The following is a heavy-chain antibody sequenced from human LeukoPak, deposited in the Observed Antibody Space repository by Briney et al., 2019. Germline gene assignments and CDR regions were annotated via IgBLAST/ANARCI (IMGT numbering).Heavy chain of an antibody. Sequence: ASVKVSCKTSGYMFTSHYIHWVRQAPGQGLEWMGVINPTAGSTTYARKFQGRVTITADKSTSTAYMELSSLRSEDTAVYYCASDYYDSSGYYPLPYQHWGQGTLVTVSS. J-gene: IGHJ1*01. V-gene: IGHV1-46*01. CDR3: ASDYYDSSGYYPLPYQH. CDR1: GYMFTSHY. CDR2: INPTAGST. D-gene: IGHD3-22*01.